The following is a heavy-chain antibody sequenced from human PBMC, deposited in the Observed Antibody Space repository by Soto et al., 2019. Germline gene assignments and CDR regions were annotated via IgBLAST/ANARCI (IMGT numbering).Heavy chain of an antibody. CDR2: INPTSGST. D-gene: IGHD6-13*01. V-gene: IGHV1-46*01. Sequence: QVQLVQSGAEVKKPGASVKVSCRASGYTFINYYIHWVRQAPGQGLEWLAIINPTSGSTNYAQKFQGRVTLTMDTSTSTVYMELSCLRSDDTAVFYCARDLAAGDHWGQGTLVTVSS. J-gene: IGHJ4*02. CDR1: GYTFINYY. CDR3: ARDLAAGDH.